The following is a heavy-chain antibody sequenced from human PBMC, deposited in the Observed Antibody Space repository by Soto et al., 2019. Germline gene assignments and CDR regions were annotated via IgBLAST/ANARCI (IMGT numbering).Heavy chain of an antibody. CDR3: AKDGVYSSSWYGTNYYYYMDV. Sequence: QVQLVESGGGVVQPGRSLRLSCAASGFTFSSYGMHWVRQAPGKGLEWVAVISYDGSNKYYADSVKGRFTISRDNSKNTLYLQMNSLRAEDTAVYYCAKDGVYSSSWYGTNYYYYMDVWGTGTTVTVSS. V-gene: IGHV3-30*18. J-gene: IGHJ6*03. CDR1: GFTFSSYG. D-gene: IGHD6-13*01. CDR2: ISYDGSNK.